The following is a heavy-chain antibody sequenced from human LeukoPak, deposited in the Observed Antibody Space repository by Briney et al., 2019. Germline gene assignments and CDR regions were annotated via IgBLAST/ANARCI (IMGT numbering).Heavy chain of an antibody. J-gene: IGHJ4*02. CDR1: GFTVSSDY. Sequence: PGGSLRLSCVASGFTVSSDYMSWVRQAPGKGLEWVSVIYSGGSTYYADSVKGRFTISRDNSKNTLYLQMNSLRAEDTAVYYCASGLNDYGDYGTIDYWGQGTLVTVSS. D-gene: IGHD4-17*01. CDR3: ASGLNDYGDYGTIDY. V-gene: IGHV3-66*01. CDR2: IYSGGST.